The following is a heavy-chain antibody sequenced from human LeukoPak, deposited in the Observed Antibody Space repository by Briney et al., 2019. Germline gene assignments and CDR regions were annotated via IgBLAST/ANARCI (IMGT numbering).Heavy chain of an antibody. CDR3: ARDKGGGYGGYIDY. V-gene: IGHV1-69*05. D-gene: IGHD4-23*01. Sequence: ASVKVSCKASGGTFSSYAISWVRQAPGQGLEWMGGIIPIFGTANYAQKFQGRVTITTDESTSTAYMELSSLRSEDTAVYYCARDKGGGYGGYIDYWGQGTLVTVSS. J-gene: IGHJ4*02. CDR2: IIPIFGTA. CDR1: GGTFSSYA.